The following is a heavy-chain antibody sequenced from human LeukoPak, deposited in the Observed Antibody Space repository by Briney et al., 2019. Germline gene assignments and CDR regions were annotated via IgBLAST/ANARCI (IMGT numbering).Heavy chain of an antibody. CDR3: ARIPYYYDNTPDAFDI. J-gene: IGHJ3*02. CDR1: GYTFTSYA. Sequence: ASVKVSCKASGYTFTSYAMNWVQQAPGQGLEWMGWINTNTGNPTYAQGFTGRFVFSLDTSVGTAYLQISSLKAEDTAVYYCARIPYYYDNTPDAFDIWGQGTMVTVSS. D-gene: IGHD3-22*01. V-gene: IGHV7-4-1*02. CDR2: INTNTGNP.